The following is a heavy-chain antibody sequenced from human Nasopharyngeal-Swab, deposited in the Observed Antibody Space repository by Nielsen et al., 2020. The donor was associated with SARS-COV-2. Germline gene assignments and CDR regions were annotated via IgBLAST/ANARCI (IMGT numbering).Heavy chain of an antibody. CDR1: GFTFSNYW. CDR2: IKHDGSGT. J-gene: IGHJ4*02. CDR3: TRDFGMATFDS. D-gene: IGHD3-16*01. V-gene: IGHV3-74*03. Sequence: GGSLRLSCVASGFTFSNYWMYWVRQAPGKGLVWVSRIKHDGSGTKYADSVKGRFTISRDNAKNTLYLHMNSLTAEDTAVYYCTRDFGMATFDSWGQGPLVTVSS.